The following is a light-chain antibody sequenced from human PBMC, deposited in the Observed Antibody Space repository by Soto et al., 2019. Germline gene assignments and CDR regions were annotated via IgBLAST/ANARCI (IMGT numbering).Light chain of an antibody. Sequence: QSVLTQPASVSGAPGQSITISCTGNSSDVGGYNYVSWYQQHPGKAPKLMIYDVSNRPSGVSNRFSGSKSGNTASLTISGLQAEDEADYYCSSYTSTSTRVFVTGTKVTVL. J-gene: IGLJ1*01. CDR2: DVS. V-gene: IGLV2-14*01. CDR3: SSYTSTSTRV. CDR1: SSDVGGYNY.